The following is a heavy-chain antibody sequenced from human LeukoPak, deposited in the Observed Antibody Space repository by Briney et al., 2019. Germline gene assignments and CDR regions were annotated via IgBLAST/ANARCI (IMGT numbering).Heavy chain of an antibody. D-gene: IGHD2-8*02. V-gene: IGHV4-34*01. CDR2: INHSGST. J-gene: IGHJ4*02. CDR3: ARRITVVYYFDY. CDR1: GGSFSDHY. Sequence: SETLSLACALYGGSFSDHYWSWIRQPPGKGLEWIGEINHSGSTNYNPFLKSRVTISVDTSKNQFSLKLSSVTAADTAVYYCARRITVVYYFDYWGQGTPVTVSS.